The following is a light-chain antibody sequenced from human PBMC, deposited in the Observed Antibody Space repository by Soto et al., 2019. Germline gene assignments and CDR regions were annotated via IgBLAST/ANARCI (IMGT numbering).Light chain of an antibody. CDR1: QRVSSSF. CDR3: QHYNSYLEA. CDR2: GVF. Sequence: EGVLTQSPRTLYLSPGDRATLSCMASQRVSSSFLTWYQQKPGQAPRLLIYGVFSRATGIPDRFSGSGSGTDFTLTISSLQPDDFATYYCQHYNSYLEAFGQGTKVDIK. V-gene: IGKV3-20*01. J-gene: IGKJ1*01.